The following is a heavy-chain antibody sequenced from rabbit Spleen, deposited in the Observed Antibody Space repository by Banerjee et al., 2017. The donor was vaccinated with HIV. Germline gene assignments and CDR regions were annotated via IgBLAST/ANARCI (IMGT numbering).Heavy chain of an antibody. CDR2: IDPVFGIT. J-gene: IGHJ6*01. CDR1: GFTLSSYY. V-gene: IGHV1S7*01. CDR3: ARDAGTSFSTYGMDL. D-gene: IGHD8-1*01. Sequence: QSLEESGGDLVRPEGSLKLSCKASGFTLSSYYMNWVRQAPGKGLEWIGYIDPVFGITYYANWVNGRFSISRENAQNTVFLQMTSLTAADTATYFCARDAGTSFSTYGMDLWGPGTLVTVS.